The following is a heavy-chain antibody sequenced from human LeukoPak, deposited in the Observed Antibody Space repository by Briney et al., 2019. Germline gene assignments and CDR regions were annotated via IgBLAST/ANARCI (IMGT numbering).Heavy chain of an antibody. CDR3: ARGPGATYYYYYMDV. J-gene: IGHJ6*03. D-gene: IGHD1-26*01. V-gene: IGHV3-21*01. CDR1: GFTFSSYS. Sequence: GGSLRLSCAASGFTFSSYSMNWVRQAPGKGLEWVSSISSSSSYIYYADSVKGRFTISRDNAKNSLYLQMNSLRAEDTAVYYCARGPGATYYYYYMDVWGKRTTVTVSS. CDR2: ISSSSSYI.